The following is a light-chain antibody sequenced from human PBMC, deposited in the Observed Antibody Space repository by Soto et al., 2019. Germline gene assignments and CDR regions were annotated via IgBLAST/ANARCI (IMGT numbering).Light chain of an antibody. CDR2: DIS. V-gene: IGKV3-20*01. Sequence: ENLLTQSPGTLSLSPGDSSTLFCRARQSLTNPYIAWYQQKPGQAPRLLIYDISSRATGIPDRFSGSGSGTDFTLTISSLEPEDFAVYYCQQYDDWPPYTFGQGTKVDIK. CDR1: QSLTNPY. J-gene: IGKJ2*01. CDR3: QQYDDWPPYT.